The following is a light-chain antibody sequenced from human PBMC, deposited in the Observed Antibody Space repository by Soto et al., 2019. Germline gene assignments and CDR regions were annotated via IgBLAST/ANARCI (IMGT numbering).Light chain of an antibody. V-gene: IGLV2-11*01. CDR3: CSYAGSYTLYV. J-gene: IGLJ1*01. CDR2: DVT. CDR1: SSDVGDYDF. Sequence: QSVLTQPRSVSGSPGQSVTISCTATSSDVGDYDFVSWYQQHPAKAPKLIVYDVTKRPSGVPDRFSGSKSGNTASLTISGLQAEDEADYSCCSYAGSYTLYVFGTGTKLTVL.